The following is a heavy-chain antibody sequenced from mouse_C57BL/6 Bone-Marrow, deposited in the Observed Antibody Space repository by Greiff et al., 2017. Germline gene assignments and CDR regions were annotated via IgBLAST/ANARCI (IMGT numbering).Heavy chain of an antibody. Sequence: EVKLVESGGGLVKPGGSLKLSCAASGFTFSDYGMHWVRQAPEKGLEWVAYISSGSSTIYYADTVKGRFTISRDNAKNTLFLQMTSLRSEDTAMYYGAYYSNYDCYAMDYWGQGTSVTVSS. CDR3: AYYSNYDCYAMDY. D-gene: IGHD2-5*01. CDR1: GFTFSDYG. J-gene: IGHJ4*01. V-gene: IGHV5-17*01. CDR2: ISSGSSTI.